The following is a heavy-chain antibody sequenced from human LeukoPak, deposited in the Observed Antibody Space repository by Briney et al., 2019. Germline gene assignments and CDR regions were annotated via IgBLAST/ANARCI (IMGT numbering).Heavy chain of an antibody. V-gene: IGHV1-18*01. J-gene: IGHJ5*02. CDR3: ARPLYDILTGYYHYNWFDP. Sequence: ASVKVSCKASGYTFTSYGISWVRQAPGQGLEWMGWISAYNGNTNYAQKLQGRVTMTRDTSISTAYMELSRLRSDDTAVYYCARPLYDILTGYYHYNWFDPWGQGTLVTVSS. D-gene: IGHD3-9*01. CDR1: GYTFTSYG. CDR2: ISAYNGNT.